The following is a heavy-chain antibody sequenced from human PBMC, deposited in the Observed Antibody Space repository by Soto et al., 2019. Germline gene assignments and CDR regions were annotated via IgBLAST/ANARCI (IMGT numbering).Heavy chain of an antibody. CDR3: ARTFGYGMDV. CDR2: IYHSGST. CDR1: GGSISSGGYS. J-gene: IGHJ6*02. V-gene: IGHV4-30-2*01. D-gene: IGHD3-16*01. Sequence: QLQLQESGSGLVKPSQTLSLTCAVSGGSISSGGYSWSWIRQPPGKGLEWIGYIYHSGSTYYNPSPKSRVTISVDRSKNQFSLKLSSLTAADTAVYYCARTFGYGMDVWGQGTTVTVSS.